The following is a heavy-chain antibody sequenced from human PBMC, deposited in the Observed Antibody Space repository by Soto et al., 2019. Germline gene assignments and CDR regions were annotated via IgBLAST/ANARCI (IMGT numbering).Heavy chain of an antibody. Sequence: SETLSLTCTVSGVSISSSYWSWIRQSPGTGLEWIGYIYYTGTTNYNPSLKRRVTISLDTAKNQFSLNVNSLTTADTAVYFCAGGGNRYSNTASGVGGFDFWGQGTLVTVSS. V-gene: IGHV4-59*01. CDR1: GVSISSSY. CDR2: IYYTGTT. D-gene: IGHD5-12*01. CDR3: AGGGNRYSNTASGVGGFDF. J-gene: IGHJ4*02.